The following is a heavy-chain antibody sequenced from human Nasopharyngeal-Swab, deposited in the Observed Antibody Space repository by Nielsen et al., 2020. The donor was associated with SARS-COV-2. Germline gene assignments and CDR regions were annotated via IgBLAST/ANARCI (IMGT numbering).Heavy chain of an antibody. CDR2: INWNGGGT. V-gene: IGHV3-20*04. Sequence: GEALKIPCAASGFAFDDYGMRWVRQAPGKGLEWVCAINWNGGGTGYADSVKGRFTVSRDNAKNTLYLQMNSLRAEDTAVYYCASGLYYYGSGSSQNWFDPWGQGTLVTVSS. CDR3: ASGLYYYGSGSSQNWFDP. D-gene: IGHD3-10*01. CDR1: GFAFDDYG. J-gene: IGHJ5*02.